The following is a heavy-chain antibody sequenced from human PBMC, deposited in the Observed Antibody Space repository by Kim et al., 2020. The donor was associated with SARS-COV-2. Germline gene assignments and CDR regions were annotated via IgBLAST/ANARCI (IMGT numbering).Heavy chain of an antibody. CDR3: ATGSSTSQIYYHYGLDV. CDR1: GFTFSSYV. Sequence: LSLTCAASGFTFSSYVMSWVRQAPGKGLEWVSGISGSGGSTYNADSVKGRFTISRDNSKNTLYLQMNSLRAEDTAVYYCATGSSTSQIYYHYGLDVWGQWTTVTVSS. CDR2: ISGSGGST. J-gene: IGHJ6*02. V-gene: IGHV3-23*01. D-gene: IGHD2-2*01.